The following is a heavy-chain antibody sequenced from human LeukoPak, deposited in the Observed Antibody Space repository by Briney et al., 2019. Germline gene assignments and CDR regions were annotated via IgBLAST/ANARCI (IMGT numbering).Heavy chain of an antibody. V-gene: IGHV3-66*01. CDR1: GFTVSSNY. CDR3: ARAVRTRVNDAFDI. J-gene: IGHJ3*02. D-gene: IGHD1/OR15-1a*01. CDR2: IYSGGST. Sequence: GGSLRLSCAASGFTVSSNYMSWVRQAPGKGLEWVSVIYSGGSTYYADSVKGRFTISRDNSKNTLYLQMNSLRAEDTAVYYCARAVRTRVNDAFDIWGQGTMVTDSS.